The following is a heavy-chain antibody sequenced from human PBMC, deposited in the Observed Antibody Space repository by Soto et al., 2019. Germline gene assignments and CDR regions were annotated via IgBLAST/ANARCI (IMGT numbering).Heavy chain of an antibody. CDR1: GFTFSSYS. Sequence: EVQLVESGGGLVKPGGSLRLSCAASGFTFSSYSMNWVRQAPGKGLEWVSSISSSSSYIYYADSVKGRFTISRDNAKNSLYLQMNSLRAEDTAVYYCASATTPYCSGGSCYPDGGFDPWGQGTLVTVSS. V-gene: IGHV3-21*01. J-gene: IGHJ5*02. CDR2: ISSSSSYI. CDR3: ASATTPYCSGGSCYPDGGFDP. D-gene: IGHD2-15*01.